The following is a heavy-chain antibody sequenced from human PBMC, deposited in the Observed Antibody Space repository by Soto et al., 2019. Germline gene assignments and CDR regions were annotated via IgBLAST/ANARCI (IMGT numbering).Heavy chain of an antibody. CDR1: GASISSGDYY. V-gene: IGHV4-30-4*01. Sequence: SETLSLTCNVSGASISSGDYYWSWIRQPPGKGLEWIGYIYFSESTSYNPSLKSRVTISGDKSKNHFSLRLTSVTAADTAVYYCARPGGSGWFYFDSWGKGSQVT. D-gene: IGHD6-13*01. CDR2: IYFSEST. CDR3: ARPGGSGWFYFDS. J-gene: IGHJ4*02.